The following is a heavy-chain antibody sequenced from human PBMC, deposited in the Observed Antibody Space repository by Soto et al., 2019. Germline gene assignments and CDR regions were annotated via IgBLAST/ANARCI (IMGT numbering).Heavy chain of an antibody. CDR3: ARGSSLVTFSWGHYYYGMDV. Sequence: QVQLVQSGAEVKKPGASVKVSCKASGYTFTSYDINWVRQATGQGLEWMGWMNPNSGNTGYAQKFQGRVTMTRNTSISPAYMELSSLRSEDTAVYYCARGSSLVTFSWGHYYYGMDVWGQGTTVTVSS. V-gene: IGHV1-8*01. CDR1: GYTFTSYD. D-gene: IGHD3-16*01. CDR2: MNPNSGNT. J-gene: IGHJ6*02.